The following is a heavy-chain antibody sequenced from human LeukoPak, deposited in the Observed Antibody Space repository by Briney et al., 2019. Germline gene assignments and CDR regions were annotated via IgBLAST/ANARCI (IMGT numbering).Heavy chain of an antibody. CDR2: ISDNGGST. J-gene: IGHJ5*02. CDR3: AKARFGSGWYDN. V-gene: IGHV3-23*01. Sequence: GGSLRLSCAASGFTFSSYAMSWPREAPGKGLEGVSVISDNGGSTYYADSVKGRFTISRDNFKNTLYLQMNSLRAEDTAVYYCAKARFGSGWYDNWGQGTLVTVSS. CDR1: GFTFSSYA. D-gene: IGHD6-19*01.